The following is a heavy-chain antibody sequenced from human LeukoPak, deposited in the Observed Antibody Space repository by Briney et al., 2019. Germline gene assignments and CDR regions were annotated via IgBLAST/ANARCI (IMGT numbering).Heavy chain of an antibody. CDR2: IYYSGST. V-gene: IGHV4-59*01. D-gene: IGHD6-19*01. CDR3: ARDGPQYSSGWYDFDY. CDR1: GGSISSYY. J-gene: IGHJ4*02. Sequence: PSETLSLTCTVSGGSISSYYWSWIRQPPGKGLEWIGYIYYSGSTNYNPSLKSRVTISVDTSKNQFSLKLSSVTAADTAVYYCARDGPQYSSGWYDFDYSGQGTLVTVSS.